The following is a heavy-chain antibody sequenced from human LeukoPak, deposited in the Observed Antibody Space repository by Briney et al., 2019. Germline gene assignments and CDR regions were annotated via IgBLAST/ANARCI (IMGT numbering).Heavy chain of an antibody. D-gene: IGHD6-19*01. CDR3: ASPVSGSSGWYYNY. J-gene: IGHJ4*02. V-gene: IGHV4-34*01. CDR2: INHSGST. Sequence: SETLSLTCAVYGGSFSGYYWSWLTQPPGKGREWIGEINHSGSTNYNPSLKGRVTISVDKSKNQFSLKLSSVTAADTAVYYCASPVSGSSGWYYNYWGQGTLVTVSS. CDR1: GGSFSGYY.